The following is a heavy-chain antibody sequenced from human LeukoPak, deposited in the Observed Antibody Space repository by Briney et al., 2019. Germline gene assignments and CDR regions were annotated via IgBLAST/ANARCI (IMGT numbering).Heavy chain of an antibody. CDR2: IYYSGST. CDR1: GGSISSYY. CDR3: ARILAARPDFDY. D-gene: IGHD2-2*01. Sequence: PSETLSLTCTVSGGSISSYYWGWIRQPPGKGLEWIGSIYYSGSTYYNPSLKSRVTISVDTSKNQFSLKLSSVAAADTAVYYCARILAARPDFDYWGQGTLVTVSS. J-gene: IGHJ4*02. V-gene: IGHV4-39*01.